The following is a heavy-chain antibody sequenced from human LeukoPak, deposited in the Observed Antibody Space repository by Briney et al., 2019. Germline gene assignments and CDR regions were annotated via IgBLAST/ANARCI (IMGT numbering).Heavy chain of an antibody. CDR2: ISSSSSTI. D-gene: IGHD3-22*01. CDR3: APHPDYYDSSEWFDP. Sequence: GGSLRLSCAASGFTFSSYSMNRVRQAPGKGLEWVSYISSSSSTIYYADSVKGRFTISRDNSKNTLYLQMNSLRAEDTAVYYCAPHPDYYDSSEWFDPWGQGTLVTVSS. CDR1: GFTFSSYS. J-gene: IGHJ5*02. V-gene: IGHV3-48*01.